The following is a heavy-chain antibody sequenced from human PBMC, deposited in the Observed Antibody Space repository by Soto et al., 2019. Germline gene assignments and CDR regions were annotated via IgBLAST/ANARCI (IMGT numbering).Heavy chain of an antibody. CDR1: GGSISSGGYS. V-gene: IGHV4-30-2*01. CDR3: ARVPDY. CDR2: MYHSGST. D-gene: IGHD2-2*01. Sequence: QLQLQESGSGLVKPSQTLSLTCAVSGGSISSGGYSWSWIRQPPGKGLAWIGYMYHSGSTYYNPSLKRRVTISIDRAKNQFARKLRSGTAADTAGYYWARVPDYWGQGILVTVSS. J-gene: IGHJ4*02.